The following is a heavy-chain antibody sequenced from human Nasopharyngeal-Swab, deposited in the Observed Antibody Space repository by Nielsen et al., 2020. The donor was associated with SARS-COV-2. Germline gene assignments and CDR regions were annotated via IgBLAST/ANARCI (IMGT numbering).Heavy chain of an antibody. Sequence: GESLKISCADTGFTFSYYAMNWVRQAPGKGLEWVSGISDGGGSTSYADSAKGRFTISRDNSKKTLYLQMNSLTAEDTAVYYCAKVLAAAVAYYYGMDVWGQGAPVTVSS. CDR2: ISDGGGST. D-gene: IGHD6-13*01. V-gene: IGHV3-23*01. CDR3: AKVLAAAVAYYYGMDV. CDR1: GFTFSYYA. J-gene: IGHJ6*02.